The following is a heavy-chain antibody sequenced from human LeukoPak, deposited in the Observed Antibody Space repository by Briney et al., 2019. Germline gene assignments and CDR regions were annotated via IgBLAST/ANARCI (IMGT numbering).Heavy chain of an antibody. CDR2: IWYDGSNK. CDR3: ARTLSGGHNFDY. D-gene: IGHD4-23*01. V-gene: IGHV3-33*03. J-gene: IGHJ4*02. Sequence: GGSLRLSCAASGFTFSSYGMHWVRQAPGKGLEWVAVIWYDGSNKYYADSVKGRFTISRDNAKNSLYLQMNSLRAEDTAVYYCARTLSGGHNFDYWGQGTLVTVSS. CDR1: GFTFSSYG.